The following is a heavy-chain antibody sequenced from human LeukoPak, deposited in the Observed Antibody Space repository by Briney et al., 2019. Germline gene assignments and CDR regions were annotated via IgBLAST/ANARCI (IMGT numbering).Heavy chain of an antibody. D-gene: IGHD3-3*01. Sequence: GRSLRLSCAASGFTFSSYAMSWVRQAPGKGLEWVSAISGSGGSTYYADSVKGRFTISRDNSKNTLYLQMNSLRAEDTAVYYCAKSRNLLRDGYEADAFDIWGQGTMVTVSS. CDR1: GFTFSSYA. CDR3: AKSRNLLRDGYEADAFDI. J-gene: IGHJ3*02. V-gene: IGHV3-23*01. CDR2: ISGSGGST.